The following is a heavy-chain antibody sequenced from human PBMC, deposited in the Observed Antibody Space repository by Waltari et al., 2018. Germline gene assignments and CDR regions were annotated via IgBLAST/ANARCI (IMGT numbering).Heavy chain of an antibody. D-gene: IGHD3-10*01. V-gene: IGHV3-74*03. Sequence: EEPLLDSGGGLVQPGDSLRLSCLASGFRFSHSWINWFRQPPGTGLVWVARISNDETSITYADSVKGRFTISRDNAKYTLYLQMKRLRAEDTAVYYCVRLAQRTYRSPVPGRHYYYGMDVWGQGTTVTVSS. CDR3: VRLAQRTYRSPVPGRHYYYGMDV. CDR2: ISNDETSI. J-gene: IGHJ6*02. CDR1: GFRFSHSW.